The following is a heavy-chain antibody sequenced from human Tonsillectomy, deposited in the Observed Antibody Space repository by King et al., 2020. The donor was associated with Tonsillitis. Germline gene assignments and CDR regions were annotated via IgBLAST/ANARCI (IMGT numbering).Heavy chain of an antibody. CDR2: INPSGGST. CDR3: ASVFGGVYDFLGFDY. CDR1: GYTFTSYY. V-gene: IGHV1-46*03. D-gene: IGHD3-3*01. Sequence: VQLVESGAEVKKPGASVKVSCKASGYTFTSYYMHWVRHAPGQGLEWMGIINPSGGSTSYAQKFQGRVTMTRDTSTSTVYMELSSLRSEDTAVYYCASVFGGVYDFLGFDYWGQGTLVTVSS. J-gene: IGHJ4*02.